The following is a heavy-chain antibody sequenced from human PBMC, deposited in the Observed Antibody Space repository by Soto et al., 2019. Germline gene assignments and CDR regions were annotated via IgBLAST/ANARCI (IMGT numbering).Heavy chain of an antibody. CDR3: ARQPRILTGYSGDFDY. CDR1: GASITTYY. V-gene: IGHV4-59*08. CDR2: MFYSGTT. Sequence: SETLSLTCTVSGASITTYYWNWIRQSPGKGLEWIGNMFYSGTTRYNSSLKSRVTISADTSKNQFSLKLSSVTAADTAVYYCARQPRILTGYSGDFDYWGQGTLVTVSS. D-gene: IGHD3-9*01. J-gene: IGHJ4*02.